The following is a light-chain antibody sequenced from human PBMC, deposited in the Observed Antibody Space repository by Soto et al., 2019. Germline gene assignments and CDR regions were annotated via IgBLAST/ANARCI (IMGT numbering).Light chain of an antibody. J-gene: IGLJ3*02. Sequence: QTVVTQPPSASGTPGQRVTISCSGSSSNLGSNTVNWYQQLPGTAPKLLIYSNNQRPSGVPDRFSGSKSGTSASLAISGLQSEDEADYYCAAWDDSLNGWVFGGGTKRTLL. CDR3: AAWDDSLNGWV. CDR1: SSNLGSNT. CDR2: SNN. V-gene: IGLV1-44*01.